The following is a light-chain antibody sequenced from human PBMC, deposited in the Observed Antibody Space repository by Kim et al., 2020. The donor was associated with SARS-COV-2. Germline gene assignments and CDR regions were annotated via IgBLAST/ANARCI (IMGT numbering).Light chain of an antibody. V-gene: IGKV3-15*01. CDR2: GAS. CDR3: HQYNEWPLT. J-gene: IGKJ4*01. CDR1: HSVGSF. Sequence: VSPGERATVSCRASHSVGSFLAWYQHKPGQAPRLLISGASTRASGISPRFSGSGSGREFTLAIDSLQSEDVAFYYCHQYNEWPLTFGGGTKVDIK.